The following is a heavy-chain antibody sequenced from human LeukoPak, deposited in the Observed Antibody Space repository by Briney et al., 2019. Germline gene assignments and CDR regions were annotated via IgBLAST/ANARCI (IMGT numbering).Heavy chain of an antibody. Sequence: GASVKVSCKASGYTFTGNYMHWVRQAPGQGLEWMGWINPNSGGTNYAQNFQGRVTMTRDTSISTAYMEVSRLRSDDAAVYYCAREDSSGYDYWGQGTLVTVSS. CDR2: INPNSGGT. V-gene: IGHV1-2*02. CDR3: AREDSSGYDY. CDR1: GYTFTGNY. J-gene: IGHJ4*02. D-gene: IGHD3-22*01.